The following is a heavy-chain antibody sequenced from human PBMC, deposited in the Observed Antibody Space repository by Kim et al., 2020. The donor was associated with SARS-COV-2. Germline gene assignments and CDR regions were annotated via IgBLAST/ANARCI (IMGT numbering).Heavy chain of an antibody. D-gene: IGHD3-10*01. CDR3: ARCSMVRGVHT. Sequence: SETLSLTCTVSGGSISSSSYYWGWIRQPPGKGLEWIGSIHYSGSTYYNPSLKSRVTISVDTSKNQFSLKLSSVTAADTAVYYCARCSMVRGVHTWGQGTLVTVSS. V-gene: IGHV4-39*01. J-gene: IGHJ5*02. CDR2: IHYSGST. CDR1: GGSISSSSYY.